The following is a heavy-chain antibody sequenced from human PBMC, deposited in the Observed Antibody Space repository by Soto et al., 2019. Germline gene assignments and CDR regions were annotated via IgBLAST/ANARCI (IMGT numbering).Heavy chain of an antibody. J-gene: IGHJ6*02. D-gene: IGHD2-8*01. CDR2: VSANNGHT. Sequence: ASVKVSCKASGFTCSNYGLNWVRQAPGQRLEWMGWVSANNGHTNYAQNLQGRVSMTTDTSTSTAYMELRGLTFDDTAVYYCARDIESVTAKHFFYYYAMDVWGQGTTVTVSS. V-gene: IGHV1-18*01. CDR3: ARDIESVTAKHFFYYYAMDV. CDR1: GFTCSNYG.